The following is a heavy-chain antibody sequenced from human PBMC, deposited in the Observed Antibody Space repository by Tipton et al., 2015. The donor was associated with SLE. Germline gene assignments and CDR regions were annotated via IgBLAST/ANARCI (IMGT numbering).Heavy chain of an antibody. Sequence: GSLKLSCAASGFTFNNYWMHWVRQAPGKGLVWVSRIHTDGSLTNYADSVKGRFTISRDNAKKSLYLQMNSLRSEDTALYYCAKDGGSGTYVRYYYYIDVWGRGTTVTVSS. CDR2: IHTDGSLT. V-gene: IGHV3-74*01. CDR3: AKDGGSGTYVRYYYYIDV. D-gene: IGHD1-26*01. J-gene: IGHJ6*03. CDR1: GFTFNNYW.